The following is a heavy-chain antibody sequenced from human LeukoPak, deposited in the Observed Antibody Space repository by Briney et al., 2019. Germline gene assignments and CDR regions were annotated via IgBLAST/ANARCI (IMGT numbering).Heavy chain of an antibody. CDR3: ASDYDLLTGVDAFDV. D-gene: IGHD3-9*01. V-gene: IGHV3-7*01. J-gene: IGHJ3*01. Sequence: DPGGSLRLSCAASGFTFSSYWMSWVRQAPGKGLEWVANIKQDGSEKYYVDSVKGRFTISRDNAKNSLYLQMNSLRAEDTAVYYCASDYDLLTGVDAFDVWGQGTMVTVSS. CDR2: IKQDGSEK. CDR1: GFTFSSYW.